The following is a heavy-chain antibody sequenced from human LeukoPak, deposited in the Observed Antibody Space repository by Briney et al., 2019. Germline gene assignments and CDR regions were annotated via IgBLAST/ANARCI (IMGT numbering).Heavy chain of an antibody. J-gene: IGHJ2*01. CDR3: ARSVYYGSGSGPWYFDL. V-gene: IGHV3-30*03. D-gene: IGHD3-10*01. Sequence: SGGSLRLSCAASGFTFSSYGMHWVRQAPGKGLEWVAVISYDGSNKYYADSVKGRFTISRDNSKNTLYLQMNSLRAEDTAVYYCARSVYYGSGSGPWYFDLWGRGTLVTVSS. CDR2: ISYDGSNK. CDR1: GFTFSSYG.